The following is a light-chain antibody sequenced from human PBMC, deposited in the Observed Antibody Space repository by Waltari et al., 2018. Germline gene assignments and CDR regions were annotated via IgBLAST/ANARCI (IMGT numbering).Light chain of an antibody. J-gene: IGKJ1*01. CDR3: QNHERLPAT. Sequence: EIMLTQSPGTLSLSPGERATLSCRASQSIGRDLVWCQQKPGQAPRLLMYEASRRATGIPDRFSGSGSGTDFSLTISRLEPEDFAVYYCQNHERLPATFGQGTKVEIK. CDR2: EAS. CDR1: QSIGRD. V-gene: IGKV3-20*01.